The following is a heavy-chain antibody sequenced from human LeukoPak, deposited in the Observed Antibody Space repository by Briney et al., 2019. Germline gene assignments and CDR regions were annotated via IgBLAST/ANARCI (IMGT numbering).Heavy chain of an antibody. J-gene: IGHJ6*02. V-gene: IGHV3-48*02. CDR3: ARDGLLVDV. Sequence: PSETLSLTCAVYGGSFSGYYWNWVRQAPGKGLEWVSYISSSSSTIYYADSVKGRFTISRDNAKNSLYLQMNSLRDEDTAVYYCARDGLLVDVWGQGTTVTVSS. CDR1: GGSFSGYY. D-gene: IGHD3/OR15-3a*01. CDR2: ISSSSSTI.